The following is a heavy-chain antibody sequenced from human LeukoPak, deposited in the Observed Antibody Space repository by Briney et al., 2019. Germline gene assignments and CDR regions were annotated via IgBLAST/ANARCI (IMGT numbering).Heavy chain of an antibody. CDR1: GFTVSSNY. Sequence: GGSLRLSCAASGFTVSSNYMSWVRQAPGKGLEWVSVIYSGGSTYYADSVKGRFTISRDNSKNTLYLQMNSLRAEDTAVYYCARDRGYSSGWVDYWGQGTLVTVSS. CDR3: ARDRGYSSGWVDY. CDR2: IYSGGST. V-gene: IGHV3-66*01. J-gene: IGHJ4*02. D-gene: IGHD6-19*01.